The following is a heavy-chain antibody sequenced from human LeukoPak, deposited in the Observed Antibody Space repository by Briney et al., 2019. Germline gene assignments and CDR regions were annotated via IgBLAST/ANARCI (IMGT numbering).Heavy chain of an antibody. CDR2: IYYSGST. CDR1: DGSISSYY. D-gene: IGHD5-24*01. CDR3: ARGGYNIWEYYFGY. J-gene: IGHJ4*02. Sequence: SETLSLTCTVSDGSISSYYWSWIRQPPGKGLEWIGYIYYSGSTNYNPSLKSRVTISVDTSKNQFSLKLSSVTAADTAVYYCARGGYNIWEYYFGYWGQGTLVTVSS. V-gene: IGHV4-59*01.